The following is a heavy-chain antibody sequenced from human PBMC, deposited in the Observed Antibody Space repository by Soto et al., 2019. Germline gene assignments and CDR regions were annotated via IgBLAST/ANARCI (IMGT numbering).Heavy chain of an antibody. Sequence: GGSLRLSCSASGFTFSSYEMHWVRQATGKGLESVSAIGTAGDPYYPGSVKGRFTISRENAKISLYHQMNSLRAGDTAVYYCARAALYSSGTSCYRGYGMDIGGQGATVTVSS. CDR1: GFTFSSYE. J-gene: IGHJ6*02. V-gene: IGHV3-13*05. D-gene: IGHD2-2*01. CDR2: IGTAGDP. CDR3: ARAALYSSGTSCYRGYGMDI.